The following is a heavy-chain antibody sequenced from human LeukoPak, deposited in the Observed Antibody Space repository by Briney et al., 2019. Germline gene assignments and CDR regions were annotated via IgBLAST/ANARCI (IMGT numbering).Heavy chain of an antibody. J-gene: IGHJ4*02. CDR1: GYTFTIYG. V-gene: IGHV1-18*01. D-gene: IGHD3-3*01. Sequence: ASVKVSCKASGYTFTIYGITWVRQAPGQGLEWMGWISVYNGNTNYAQKFQGRVTMTTDTSTSTAYMELRSLRSDDTAVYYCARDRARFLEWLPGLTDYWGQGTLVTVSS. CDR2: ISVYNGNT. CDR3: ARDRARFLEWLPGLTDY.